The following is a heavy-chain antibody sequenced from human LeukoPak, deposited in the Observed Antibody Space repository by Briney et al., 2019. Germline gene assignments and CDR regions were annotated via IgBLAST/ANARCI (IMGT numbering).Heavy chain of an antibody. D-gene: IGHD3-3*01. CDR2: IYYSGST. J-gene: IGHJ4*02. Sequence: SETLSLTCTVSGGSISSYYWSWIRQPPGKGLEWIGYIYYSGSTNYNPSLKSRVTISVDTSKYQFSLKLSSVTAADTAVYYCARSDFWSGYYYFDYWGQGTLVTVSS. V-gene: IGHV4-59*01. CDR3: ARSDFWSGYYYFDY. CDR1: GGSISSYY.